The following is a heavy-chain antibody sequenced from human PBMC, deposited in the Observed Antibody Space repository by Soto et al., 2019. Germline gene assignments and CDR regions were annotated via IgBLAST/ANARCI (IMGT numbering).Heavy chain of an antibody. V-gene: IGHV3-11*01. Sequence: PGGSLRLSRAASRFPFSDYYMSWIRPAPGKGLEWLSYLSASGTTIYYADSVKGRFTISRDNAKNSLYLQMNSLRAEDTAVYYCARDHDAFDIWGQGTMVTVSS. CDR2: LSASGTTI. CDR1: RFPFSDYY. J-gene: IGHJ3*02. CDR3: ARDHDAFDI.